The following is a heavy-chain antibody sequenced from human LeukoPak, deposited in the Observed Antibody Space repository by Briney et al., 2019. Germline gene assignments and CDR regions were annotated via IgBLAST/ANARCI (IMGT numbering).Heavy chain of an antibody. CDR2: MNPNSGNT. D-gene: IGHD6-13*01. CDR3: AFSYSCSWYYFDY. Sequence: ASVKVSCKASGYTFTSYDINWVRQATGQGLEWMGWMNPNSGNTGYAQKFQGRVTMTRNTSISTAYMELSSLRSEDTAVYYCAFSYSCSWYYFDYWGQGTLVTVSS. CDR1: GYTFTSYD. V-gene: IGHV1-8*01. J-gene: IGHJ4*02.